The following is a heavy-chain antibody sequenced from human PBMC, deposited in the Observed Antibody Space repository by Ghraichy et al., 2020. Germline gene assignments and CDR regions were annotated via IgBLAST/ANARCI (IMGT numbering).Heavy chain of an antibody. CDR1: GGSFSGYY. D-gene: IGHD4-17*01. CDR2: INHSGST. CDR3: APLMRDYGDPNDAFDI. V-gene: IGHV4-34*01. Sequence: ESLNISCAVYGGSFSGYYWSWIRQPPGKGLEWIGEINHSGSTNYNPSLKSRVTISVDTSKNQFSLKLSSVTAADTAVYYCAPLMRDYGDPNDAFDIWGQGTMVTVSS. J-gene: IGHJ3*02.